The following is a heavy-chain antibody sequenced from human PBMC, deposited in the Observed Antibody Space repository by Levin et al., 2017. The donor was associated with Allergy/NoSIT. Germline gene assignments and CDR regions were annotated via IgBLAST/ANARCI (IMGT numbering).Heavy chain of an antibody. CDR2: ISSSSKTI. Sequence: PPGGSLRLSCAASGFMFSSYSMNWVRQAPGKGLEWVSYISSSSKTIYYADSVKGRFTISRDNAKNSLYLQMNSLRAEDTAVYYCATILEICSDRYGSGIHCWPVKGLDYWGQGTLVTVSS. CDR1: GFMFSSYS. J-gene: IGHJ4*02. V-gene: IGHV3-48*01. CDR3: ATILEICSDRYGSGIHCWPVKGLDY. D-gene: IGHD3-10*01.